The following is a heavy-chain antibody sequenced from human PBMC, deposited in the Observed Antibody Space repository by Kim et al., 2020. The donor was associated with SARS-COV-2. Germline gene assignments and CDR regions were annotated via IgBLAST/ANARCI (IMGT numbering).Heavy chain of an antibody. D-gene: IGHD4-17*01. Sequence: GGSLRLSCAGSGFTFSNHAMSWFRQAPGKGLDWVSTIDGSGSGTYYPDSVKGRFTISRDNSKNTLYLQMNYLRAEDTAVYYCTNQEHPPAVTPDSWGQGTLVTVSS. CDR2: IDGSGSGT. CDR3: TNQEHPPAVTPDS. J-gene: IGHJ4*02. CDR1: GFTFSNHA. V-gene: IGHV3-23*01.